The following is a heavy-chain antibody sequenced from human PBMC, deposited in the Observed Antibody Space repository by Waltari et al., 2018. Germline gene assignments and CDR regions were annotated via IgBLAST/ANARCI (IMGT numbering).Heavy chain of an antibody. CDR2: IIPIFGTA. J-gene: IGHJ6*02. Sequence: QVQLVQSGAEVKKPGSSVKVSCKASGGTFSSYAISWVRQAPGQGLEWMGGIIPIFGTANYAQKCQGRVTITADESTSTAYMERSSLRSEDTAVYYCARKGRSGYYEGNYYYGMDVWGQGTTVTVSS. CDR1: GGTFSSYA. V-gene: IGHV1-69*01. D-gene: IGHD3-22*01. CDR3: ARKGRSGYYEGNYYYGMDV.